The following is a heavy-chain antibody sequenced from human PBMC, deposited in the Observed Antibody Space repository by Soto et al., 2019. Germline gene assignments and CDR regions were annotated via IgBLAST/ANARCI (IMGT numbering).Heavy chain of an antibody. Sequence: QVQLVESGGGVVQPGRSLRLSCAASGFTFSSYGMHWVRQAPGKGLEWVAVISYDGSNKYYADSVKGRFTISRDNSKNTLYLQMNSLRAEDTAVYYCAKDRPLYSSCWYSSFDYWGQGTLVTVSS. V-gene: IGHV3-30*18. CDR2: ISYDGSNK. CDR1: GFTFSSYG. CDR3: AKDRPLYSSCWYSSFDY. D-gene: IGHD6-19*01. J-gene: IGHJ4*02.